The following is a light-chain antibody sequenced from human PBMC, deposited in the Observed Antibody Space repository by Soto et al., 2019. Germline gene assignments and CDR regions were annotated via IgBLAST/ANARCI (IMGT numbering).Light chain of an antibody. CDR2: GNS. CDR1: SSNIGAGYD. V-gene: IGLV1-40*01. Sequence: QPVLTQPPSVSGAPGQRVTISCTGSSSNIGAGYDVHWYQQLPGTAPKLLFYGNSNRPSGVPDRFSGSKSGTSSSLAITGRQAEDEADYYCQSHDSSLSGYVFGTGTKLTVL. CDR3: QSHDSSLSGYV. J-gene: IGLJ1*01.